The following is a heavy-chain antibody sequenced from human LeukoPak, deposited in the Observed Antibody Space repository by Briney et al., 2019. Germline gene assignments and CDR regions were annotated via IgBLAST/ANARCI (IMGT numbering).Heavy chain of an antibody. CDR2: IYYSGST. J-gene: IGHJ3*02. CDR3: ARDDYYDSSGYYSDAFDI. Sequence: SETLSLTCTVSGGSISSYYWSWIRQPPGKGLEWIGYIYYSGSTNYNPSLKSRVTMSVDTSKNQFSLKLSSVTAADTAVYYCARDDYYDSSGYYSDAFDIWGQGTMVTVSS. CDR1: GGSISSYY. D-gene: IGHD3-22*01. V-gene: IGHV4-59*12.